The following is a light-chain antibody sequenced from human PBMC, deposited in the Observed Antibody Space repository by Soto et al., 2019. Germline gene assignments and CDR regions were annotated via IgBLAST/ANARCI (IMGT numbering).Light chain of an antibody. V-gene: IGKV3-15*01. J-gene: IGKJ3*01. CDR3: QQSSNWPLT. CDR1: QSVRNN. CDR2: GAS. Sequence: IVMTQSPATLTVSPVARATVPCRASQSVRNNLAWYQQKPGQAPRLLIYGASTRATGIPARFSGSGYGTEFTLTISSLQPEDFAVYYCQQSSNWPLTVGPGTKVEI.